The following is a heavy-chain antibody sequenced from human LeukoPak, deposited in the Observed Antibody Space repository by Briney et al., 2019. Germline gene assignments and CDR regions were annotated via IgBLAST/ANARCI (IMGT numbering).Heavy chain of an antibody. V-gene: IGHV4-34*01. CDR3: ARGRGYSSGWYPPYYFDY. CDR2: INHSGST. CDR1: GGSFSGYY. J-gene: IGHJ4*02. D-gene: IGHD6-19*01. Sequence: SETLSLTCAVYGGSFSGYYWSWVRQPPGKGLEWIGEINHSGSTNYNPSLKSRVTISVDTSKNQFSLKLSSVTAADTAVYYCARGRGYSSGWYPPYYFDYWGQGTLVTVSS.